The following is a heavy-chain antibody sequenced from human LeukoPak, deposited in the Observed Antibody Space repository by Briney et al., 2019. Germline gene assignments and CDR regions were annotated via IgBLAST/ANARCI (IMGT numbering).Heavy chain of an antibody. CDR1: AGSISSGDYY. CDR2: IYHSGIT. J-gene: IGHJ4*02. Sequence: SETLSLTCTVSAGSISSGDYYWSCIRQPPGKGLEWIVHIYHSGITYYNPSRSSRTTSLVDTSKNQFSLKVNSVTAADTAVYHCARARAYSSSWYYFDYWGQGTLVTVSS. CDR3: ARARAYSSSWYYFDY. D-gene: IGHD6-13*01. V-gene: IGHV4-30-4*08.